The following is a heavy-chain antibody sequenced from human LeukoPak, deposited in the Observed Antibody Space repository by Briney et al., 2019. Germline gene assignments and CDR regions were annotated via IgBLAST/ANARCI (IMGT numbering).Heavy chain of an antibody. CDR2: INPSGGST. CDR3: ARELGGYDSL. CDR1: GYTFTTYY. J-gene: IGHJ4*02. V-gene: IGHV1-46*01. D-gene: IGHD5-12*01. Sequence: GASVKVSCKAFGYTFTTYYIHWVRQAPGQGLEWMGIINPSGGSTRYAQKFQGRVTMTRDTSTSTVYMEVSSLGSEDTAVYYCARELGGYDSLWGQGTLVTVSS.